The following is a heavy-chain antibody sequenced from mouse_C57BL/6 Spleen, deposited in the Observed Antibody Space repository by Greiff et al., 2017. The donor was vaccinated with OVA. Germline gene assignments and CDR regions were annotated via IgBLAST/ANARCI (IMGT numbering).Heavy chain of an antibody. J-gene: IGHJ4*01. CDR2: ISSGSSTI. Sequence: EVQRVESGGGLVKPGGSLKLSCAASGFTFSDYGMHWVRQAPETGLEWVAYISSGSSTIYYADTVTGRFTISRDNAKNTLFLQMTSLRSEDTAMYYCAVENYAMDYWGQGTSVTVSS. D-gene: IGHD1-1*02. CDR3: AVENYAMDY. V-gene: IGHV5-17*01. CDR1: GFTFSDYG.